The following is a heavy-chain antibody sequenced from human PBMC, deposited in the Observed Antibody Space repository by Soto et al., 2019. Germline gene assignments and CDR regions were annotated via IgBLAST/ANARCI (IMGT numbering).Heavy chain of an antibody. Sequence: SVKVSCKASGGTFSSYAISWVRQAPGQGLEWMGGIIPIFGTANYAQKFQGRVTITADESTSTAYVELSSLRSEDTAVYYCARVSAVAGPFDYWGQGTLVTVSS. CDR1: GGTFSSYA. D-gene: IGHD6-19*01. CDR2: IIPIFGTA. J-gene: IGHJ4*02. V-gene: IGHV1-69*13. CDR3: ARVSAVAGPFDY.